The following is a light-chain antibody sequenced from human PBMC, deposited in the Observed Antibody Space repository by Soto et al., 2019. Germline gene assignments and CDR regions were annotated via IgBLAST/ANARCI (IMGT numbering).Light chain of an antibody. CDR1: QTIGAN. CDR3: QQSYYTPQT. CDR2: DAS. J-gene: IGKJ1*01. Sequence: ESQTSQSPFSLSASAGARVAGTCRASQTIGANLNWYRQKSGAAPELLIYDASTLQSGVPSRFRGGASGTDFTLTISSLQLDDFATYYCQQSYYTPQTFGQGTKVDIK. V-gene: IGKV1-39*01.